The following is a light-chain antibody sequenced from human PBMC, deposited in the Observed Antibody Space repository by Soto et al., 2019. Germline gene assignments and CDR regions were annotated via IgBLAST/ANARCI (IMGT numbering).Light chain of an antibody. CDR1: QSISDRL. Sequence: EIVLTQSPGTLSLSPGERAALSCRASQSISDRLLAWYQQKPGQAPRLLIYDASNRATGIPARFSGSGSGTDFTLTISSLEPEDFAVYYCQQRSNWWTFGQGTKVDI. CDR3: QQRSNWWT. V-gene: IGKV3-11*01. CDR2: DAS. J-gene: IGKJ1*01.